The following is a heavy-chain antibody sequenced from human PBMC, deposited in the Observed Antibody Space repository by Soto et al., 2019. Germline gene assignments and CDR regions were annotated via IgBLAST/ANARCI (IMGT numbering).Heavy chain of an antibody. CDR1: GFTFSSYG. J-gene: IGHJ4*02. V-gene: IGHV3-33*01. CDR3: ARDGLEMANQGGFDY. D-gene: IGHD3-16*01. CDR2: IWYDGSNK. Sequence: QVQLVESGGGVVQPGRSLRLSCAASGFTFSSYGMHWVRQAPGKGLEWVAVIWYDGSNKYYADSVKGRFTISRDNSKNTLYLQMNSVRAEDTAVYYCARDGLEMANQGGFDYWGQGTLVTVSS.